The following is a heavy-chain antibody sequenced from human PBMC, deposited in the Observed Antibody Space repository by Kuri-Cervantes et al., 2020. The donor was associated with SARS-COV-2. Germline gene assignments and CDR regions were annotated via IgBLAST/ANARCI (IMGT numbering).Heavy chain of an antibody. V-gene: IGHV3-21*01. D-gene: IGHD3-10*01. CDR2: ISSSSSYI. J-gene: IGHJ4*02. CDR1: GFTFSSYS. Sequence: GESLKISCAASGFTFSSYSMNWVRQAPGKGLEWVSSISSSSSYIYYADSVKGRFTISRDNAKNSLYLQMNSLRAEDTAVYYCARAPPVLLWFGEPPGGFDYWGQGTRVT. CDR3: ARAPPVLLWFGEPPGGFDY.